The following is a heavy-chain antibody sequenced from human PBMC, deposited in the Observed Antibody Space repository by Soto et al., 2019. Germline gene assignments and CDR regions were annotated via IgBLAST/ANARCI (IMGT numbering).Heavy chain of an antibody. CDR3: ARRYVSGFDY. J-gene: IGHJ4*02. Sequence: QVQLQESGPGLVKPSETLSLTCTVSGGSISSYYWSWIRQPPGKGLEWIGYIYYSGSTNYNPSLRGRVTISVDTSKNQFSLKLSSVPAADTALYYCARRYVSGFDYWGQGTLVTVSS. CDR1: GGSISSYY. V-gene: IGHV4-59*08. CDR2: IYYSGST. D-gene: IGHD3-16*01.